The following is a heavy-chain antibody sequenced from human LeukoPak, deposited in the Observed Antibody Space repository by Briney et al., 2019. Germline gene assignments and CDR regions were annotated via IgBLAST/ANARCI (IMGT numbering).Heavy chain of an antibody. CDR2: IHFSGST. CDR3: AASSYDSSGPHGS. Sequence: SETLSLTCTVSGDSISPSSYYWGWIRQPPGKGLDWIGSIHFSGSTYYNPSLKSQVTISMDTSKNQFSLKLSSVTAADTAFYYCAASSYDSSGPHGSWGQGILVTVSS. J-gene: IGHJ1*01. V-gene: IGHV4-39*01. CDR1: GDSISPSSYY. D-gene: IGHD3-22*01.